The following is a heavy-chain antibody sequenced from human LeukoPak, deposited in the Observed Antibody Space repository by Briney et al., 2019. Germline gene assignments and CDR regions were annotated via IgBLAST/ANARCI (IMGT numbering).Heavy chain of an antibody. CDR2: ISYDGSNK. D-gene: IGHD1-26*01. CDR3: AKDAGWELPSYYFDY. V-gene: IGHV3-30*18. CDR1: GFTFSSYG. Sequence: GGSLRLSCAASGFTFSSYGMHWVRQAPGKGLEWVAVISYDGSNKYYADSVKGRLTISRDNSKNTLYLQMNSLRAEDTAVYYCAKDAGWELPSYYFDYWGQGTLVTVSS. J-gene: IGHJ4*02.